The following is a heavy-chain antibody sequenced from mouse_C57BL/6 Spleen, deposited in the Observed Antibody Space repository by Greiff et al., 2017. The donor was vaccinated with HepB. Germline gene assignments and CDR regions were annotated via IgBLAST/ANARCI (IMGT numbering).Heavy chain of an antibody. CDR1: GYTFTSYW. Sequence: QVQLQQPGAELVRPGSSVKLSCKASGYTFTSYWMHWVKQRPIQGLEWIGNIDPSDSETHYNQKFKDKATLTVEKSSSTAYMQLSSLTSEDSAVYYCARSESYYGSSYGYFDVWGTGTTVTVSS. CDR3: ARSESYYGSSYGYFDV. J-gene: IGHJ1*03. CDR2: IDPSDSET. V-gene: IGHV1-52*01. D-gene: IGHD1-1*01.